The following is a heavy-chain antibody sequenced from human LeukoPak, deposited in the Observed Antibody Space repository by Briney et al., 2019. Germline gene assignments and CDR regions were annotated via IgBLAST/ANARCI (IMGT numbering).Heavy chain of an antibody. Sequence: GASVKGSCKASGYTFTGYYMHWVRQAPGQGLEWMRWITPNSGGTNYAQKFQRRVTMSRDTSISTANMWLSRVRAEDTPMCLCVRDSGDYYGSGIFRWFDTWGPGTLVTVSS. V-gene: IGHV1-2*02. CDR2: ITPNSGGT. CDR3: VRDSGDYYGSGIFRWFDT. CDR1: GYTFTGYY. D-gene: IGHD3-10*01. J-gene: IGHJ5*02.